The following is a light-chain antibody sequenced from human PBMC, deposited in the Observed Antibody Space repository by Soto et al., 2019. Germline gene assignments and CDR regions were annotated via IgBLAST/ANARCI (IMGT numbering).Light chain of an antibody. Sequence: ELVLTQSPGTLSLSPGERATLSCRASQSVSSSFLAWYQQKPGRAPRLLIYGASRRATGIPDRFSGSGSGTDFTLTISSLQSEDSAFYYCQQYNNLPPTFGQGTKVDIK. V-gene: IGKV3-20*01. CDR3: QQYNNLPPT. CDR2: GAS. J-gene: IGKJ1*01. CDR1: QSVSSSF.